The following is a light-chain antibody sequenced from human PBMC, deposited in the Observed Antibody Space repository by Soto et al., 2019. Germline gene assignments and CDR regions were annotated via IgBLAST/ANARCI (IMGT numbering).Light chain of an antibody. CDR1: QSVSSSY. V-gene: IGKV3-20*01. J-gene: IGKJ1*01. Sequence: EIVLTQSPGTLSFSPGERATLSCSASQSVSSSYLAWYQQKPGQAPRLLIYGASSRATGIPDRFSGSGSGTDFTLTISRLEPEDFAVYYCQQYGSSPQTFGQGTKVDNK. CDR3: QQYGSSPQT. CDR2: GAS.